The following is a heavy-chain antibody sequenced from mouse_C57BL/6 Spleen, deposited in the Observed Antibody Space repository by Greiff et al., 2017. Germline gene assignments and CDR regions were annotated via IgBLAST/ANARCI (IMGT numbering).Heavy chain of an antibody. Sequence: QVQLQQSGAELARPGASVKMSCKASGYTFTSYTMHWVKQRPGQGLEWIGYINPSSGYTKYNQKFKDKATLTADKSSSTAYMQLCSLTSEDSAVYYCATSYGDHQGWYFDGWGTGTTVTVSS. CDR3: ATSYGDHQGWYFDG. CDR1: GYTFTSYT. D-gene: IGHD1-1*01. CDR2: INPSSGYT. J-gene: IGHJ1*03. V-gene: IGHV1-4*01.